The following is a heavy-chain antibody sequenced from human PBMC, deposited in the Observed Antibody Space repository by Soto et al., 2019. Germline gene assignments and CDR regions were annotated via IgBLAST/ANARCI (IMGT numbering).Heavy chain of an antibody. CDR1: GGSISSSSYY. CDR2: IYYSGST. V-gene: IGHV4-39*01. Sequence: SETLSLTCTVSGGSISSSSYYWGWIRQPPGKGLEWIGSIYYSGSTYYNPSLKSRVTISVDTSKNQFSLKLSSVTAADTAVYYCARNKDSSSRYYYYYGMDVWGQGTTVTVSS. D-gene: IGHD6-6*01. CDR3: ARNKDSSSRYYYYYGMDV. J-gene: IGHJ6*02.